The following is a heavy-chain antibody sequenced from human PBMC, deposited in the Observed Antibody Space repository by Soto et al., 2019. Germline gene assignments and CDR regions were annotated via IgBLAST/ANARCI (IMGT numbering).Heavy chain of an antibody. J-gene: IGHJ5*02. CDR3: ASGCSGGSCYGWCWFDP. CDR1: GGTFSSYA. Sequence: QVQLVQSGAEVKKPGSSVKVSCKASGGTFSSYAISWVRQAPGQGLEWMGGIIPIFGTANYAQKFQGRVTITADESTSTAYMELSSLRSEDTAGYYCASGCSGGSCYGWCWFDPWGQGTLVTVSS. CDR2: IIPIFGTA. D-gene: IGHD2-15*01. V-gene: IGHV1-69*01.